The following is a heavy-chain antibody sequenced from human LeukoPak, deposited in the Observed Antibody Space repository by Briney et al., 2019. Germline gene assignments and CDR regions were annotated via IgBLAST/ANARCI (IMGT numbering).Heavy chain of an antibody. Sequence: SGPTLVKPTQTLTLTCTFSGFSLNTRGVGVGWIRQPPGKALEWLVFIYRDDDKRFSPSLRSRLTITKDTSKNQVVLTLTKMDPVDTGTYYCAHARGFNDYYFGVFWGQGILVTVSS. CDR2: IYRDDDK. CDR1: GFSLNTRGVG. V-gene: IGHV2-5*02. D-gene: IGHD5-12*01. CDR3: AHARGFNDYYFGVF. J-gene: IGHJ4*02.